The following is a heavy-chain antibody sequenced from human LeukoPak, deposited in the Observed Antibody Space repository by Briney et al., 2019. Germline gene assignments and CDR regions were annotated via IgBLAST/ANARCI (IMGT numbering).Heavy chain of an antibody. Sequence: GGSLRLSCAASGSTFSSYSMKWVRQAPGKGLEWVSYISSSSSTIYYADSVKGRFTISRDNAKNSLYLQMNSLRDDDTAVYYCARDYTAYYGMDVWGQGTTVAVSS. CDR3: ARDYTAYYGMDV. J-gene: IGHJ6*02. V-gene: IGHV3-48*02. CDR2: ISSSSSTI. CDR1: GSTFSSYS. D-gene: IGHD3-16*01.